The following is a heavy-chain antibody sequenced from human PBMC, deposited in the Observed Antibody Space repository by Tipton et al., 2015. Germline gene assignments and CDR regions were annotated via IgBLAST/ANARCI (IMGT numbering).Heavy chain of an antibody. D-gene: IGHD2-21*02. V-gene: IGHV4-38-2*01. J-gene: IGHJ6*02. CDR1: AYSISSDYY. CDR2: ISHSGNT. Sequence: TLSLTCAVSAYSISSDYYWGWIRQPPGKGLEWIGSISHSGNTYYNPSLKSRVTMSRDTSKNQFSLKLSSLTAADTAVYYCARGCGGNCYDAVSATYSYSGMDVWGQGTTVTVSS. CDR3: ARGCGGNCYDAVSATYSYSGMDV.